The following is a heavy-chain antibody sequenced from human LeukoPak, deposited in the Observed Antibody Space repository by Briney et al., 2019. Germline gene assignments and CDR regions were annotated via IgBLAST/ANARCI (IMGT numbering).Heavy chain of an antibody. J-gene: IGHJ3*02. D-gene: IGHD3-9*01. V-gene: IGHV1-69*01. CDR3: ARTTTRGYFDWSHAFDI. CDR1: GGTFSSYA. Sequence: SVKVSCKASGGTFSSYAISWVRQAPGQGLEWMGGIIPIFGTANYAQKFQGRVTITADESTSTAYMELSSLRSEDTAVCYCARTTTRGYFDWSHAFDIWGQGTMVTVSS. CDR2: IIPIFGTA.